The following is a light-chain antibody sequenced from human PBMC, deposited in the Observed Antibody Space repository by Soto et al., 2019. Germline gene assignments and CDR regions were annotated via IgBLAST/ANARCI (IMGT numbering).Light chain of an antibody. Sequence: EIVMTQSPATLSLSPGERATLSCRASQSVSTNLVWYQQKPGQAPRLLIYGASTRATGVPGRFSGTGSGTEFTLTISSLQSEDSAVYYCQQYNHWWTFGQGTKVEI. CDR3: QQYNHWWT. V-gene: IGKV3-15*01. CDR2: GAS. J-gene: IGKJ1*01. CDR1: QSVSTN.